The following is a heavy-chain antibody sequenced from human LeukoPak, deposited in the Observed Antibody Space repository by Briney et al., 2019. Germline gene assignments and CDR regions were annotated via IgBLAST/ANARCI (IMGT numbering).Heavy chain of an antibody. J-gene: IGHJ3*02. Sequence: GGSLRLSCAASGFTFSDYYMSWIRQAPGKGLEWVSYISSSGSTIYYADSVKGRFTISRDNAKNSLYLQMNSLRAEDTALYYCAKDSNYGNDAFDIWGQGTMVTVSS. CDR1: GFTFSDYY. CDR3: AKDSNYGNDAFDI. V-gene: IGHV3-11*01. CDR2: ISSSGSTI. D-gene: IGHD4-11*01.